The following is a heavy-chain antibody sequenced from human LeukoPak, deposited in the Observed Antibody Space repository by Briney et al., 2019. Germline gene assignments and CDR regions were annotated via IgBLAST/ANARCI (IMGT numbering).Heavy chain of an antibody. Sequence: GGSLRLSCAASGFTFSDSAMTWVRQSPGKGLEWVSDISASGDTTHYADSVKGRFTISRDNAKNSLYLQMNSLRAEDTAVYYCARDCTSCSTSLPYYYYGMDVWGQGTTVTVSS. CDR2: ISASGDTT. J-gene: IGHJ6*02. CDR1: GFTFSDSA. D-gene: IGHD2-2*01. V-gene: IGHV3-23*01. CDR3: ARDCTSCSTSLPYYYYGMDV.